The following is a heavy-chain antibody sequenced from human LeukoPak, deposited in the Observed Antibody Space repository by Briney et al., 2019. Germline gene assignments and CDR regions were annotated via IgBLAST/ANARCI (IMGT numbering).Heavy chain of an antibody. Sequence: SVKVSCKASGGTFSSYAISWVRQAPGQGLEWMGVIIPIFGTANYAQKFQGRVTITADESTSTAYMELSSLRSEDTAVYYCARGRTAMVTGYFDYWGQGTLVTVSS. J-gene: IGHJ4*02. D-gene: IGHD5-18*01. CDR1: GGTFSSYA. V-gene: IGHV1-69*13. CDR2: IIPIFGTA. CDR3: ARGRTAMVTGYFDY.